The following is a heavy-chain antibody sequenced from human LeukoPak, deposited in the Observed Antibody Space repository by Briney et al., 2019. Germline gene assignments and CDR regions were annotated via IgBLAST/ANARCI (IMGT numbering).Heavy chain of an antibody. CDR3: ARCELRYDAFDI. J-gene: IGHJ3*02. D-gene: IGHD4-17*01. V-gene: IGHV3-11*01. Sequence: GGSLRLSCAASGFTFSDYYMSWIRQAPGKGLEWVSYISSSGSTIYYADSVKGRFTISRDNAKNSLYLQMSSLRAEDTAVYYCARCELRYDAFDIWGQGTMVTVSS. CDR1: GFTFSDYY. CDR2: ISSSGSTI.